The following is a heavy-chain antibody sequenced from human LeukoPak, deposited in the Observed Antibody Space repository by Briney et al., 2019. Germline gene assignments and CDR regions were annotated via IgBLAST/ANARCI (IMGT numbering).Heavy chain of an antibody. D-gene: IGHD3-16*01. CDR2: IYYTGTT. J-gene: IGHJ4*02. CDR1: GXSISNSNYF. CDR3: VRRDQYVSADY. Sequence: SETLSLTCTVSGXSISNSNYFWDWIRQPPGKGLEWIGTIYYTGTTYYNPSLKSRVTISVDTSKNQFSLKLTSLTAADTAVYSCVRRDQYVSADYWGQGTVVTVSS. V-gene: IGHV4-39*01.